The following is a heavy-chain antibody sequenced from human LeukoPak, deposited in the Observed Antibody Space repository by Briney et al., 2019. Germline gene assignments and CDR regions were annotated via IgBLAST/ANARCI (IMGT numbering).Heavy chain of an antibody. Sequence: GGSLRLSCAASGFTFSSYGMSWVRQAPGKGLEWVSAISGSGGSTYYADFVKGRFTISRDNSKNTLYLQMNSLRAEDTAVYYCAKGVRGHDYGDYVFDYWGQGTLVTVSS. CDR3: AKGVRGHDYGDYVFDY. J-gene: IGHJ4*02. CDR2: ISGSGGST. V-gene: IGHV3-23*01. CDR1: GFTFSSYG. D-gene: IGHD4-17*01.